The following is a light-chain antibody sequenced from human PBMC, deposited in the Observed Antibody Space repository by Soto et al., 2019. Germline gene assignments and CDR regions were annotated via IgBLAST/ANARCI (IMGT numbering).Light chain of an antibody. V-gene: IGKV1-5*01. Sequence: DIQMTQSPSTLSASVGDRVTITCRASQSISSWLAWYQQKPGKAPKLLIFDASSLESGTPSRFSGSRSGTEFTLTISSLQPDDYATYYCQQYNSYSPLTFGGGTKVEIK. J-gene: IGKJ4*01. CDR3: QQYNSYSPLT. CDR2: DAS. CDR1: QSISSW.